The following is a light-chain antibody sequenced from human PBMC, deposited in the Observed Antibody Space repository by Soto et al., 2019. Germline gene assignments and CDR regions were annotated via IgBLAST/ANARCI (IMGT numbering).Light chain of an antibody. V-gene: IGKV1-33*01. Sequence: DIQMTQSPSSLSAFVGDRVTITCQASQDISTYVNWYQQKPGKTPNLLIYAASNLETRVPSRFSGSGSGTKFTLTISRLQSEDIVTYYCQQYDNLPVTFGPGTKLNVK. CDR3: QQYDNLPVT. J-gene: IGKJ3*01. CDR1: QDISTY. CDR2: AAS.